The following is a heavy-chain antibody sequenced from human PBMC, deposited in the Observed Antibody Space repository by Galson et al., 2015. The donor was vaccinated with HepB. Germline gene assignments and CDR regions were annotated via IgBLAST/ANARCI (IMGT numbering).Heavy chain of an antibody. Sequence: QSGAEVKKPGESLKISCKGSGYSFTSYWIGWVRQMPGKGLEWMGIIYPGDSDTRYSPSFQGQVTISADKSISTAYLQWSSLKASDTAMYYCARLLFFGVVITHEYGMDVWGQGTTVTVSS. CDR2: IYPGDSDT. CDR3: ARLLFFGVVITHEYGMDV. J-gene: IGHJ6*02. V-gene: IGHV5-51*03. CDR1: GYSFTSYW. D-gene: IGHD3-3*01.